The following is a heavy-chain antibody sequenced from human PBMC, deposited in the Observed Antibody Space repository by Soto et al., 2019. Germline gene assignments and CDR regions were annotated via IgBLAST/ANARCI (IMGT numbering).Heavy chain of an antibody. V-gene: IGHV1-69*13. CDR1: GGTFTDYA. D-gene: IGHD3-10*02. CDR2: IIPIFRSS. CDR3: AKDVGFQQHLFAFDL. Sequence: SVKVSCKASGGTFTDYAFSWVRQAPGQGLEWMGGIIPIFRSSNFAQKFQGRLTIFADASAGTAYMELSSLRSDDTAIYYCAKDVGFQQHLFAFDLWGPGTLVTVSS. J-gene: IGHJ4*02.